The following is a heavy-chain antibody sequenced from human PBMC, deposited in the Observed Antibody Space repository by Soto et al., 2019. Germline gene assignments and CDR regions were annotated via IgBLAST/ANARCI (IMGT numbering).Heavy chain of an antibody. CDR3: ARDGYCSGGSCFLYYFDY. CDR2: IIPIFGTA. CDR1: GGTFSSYA. D-gene: IGHD2-15*01. V-gene: IGHV1-69*01. J-gene: IGHJ4*02. Sequence: QVQLVQSGAEVKKPGSSVKVSCKASGGTFSSYAISWVRQAPGQGLEWMGGIIPIFGTANYAQKFQGRVTITPDESTSTAYMELSSLRSEDTAVYYCARDGYCSGGSCFLYYFDYWGQGTLVTVSS.